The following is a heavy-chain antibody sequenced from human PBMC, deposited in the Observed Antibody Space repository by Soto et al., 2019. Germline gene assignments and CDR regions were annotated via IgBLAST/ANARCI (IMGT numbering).Heavy chain of an antibody. CDR3: AKGQVTIFERSDY. Sequence: EVQLLESGGGLVQPEGSLRLSCAASGFTFSSYAMSWVRQAPGKGLEWVSAISGSGGSTYYADSVKGRFTISRDNSKNTLYLQMDSLRAEDTAVYYCAKGQVTIFERSDYWGQGTLVTVSS. CDR2: ISGSGGST. V-gene: IGHV3-23*01. D-gene: IGHD3-3*01. J-gene: IGHJ4*02. CDR1: GFTFSSYA.